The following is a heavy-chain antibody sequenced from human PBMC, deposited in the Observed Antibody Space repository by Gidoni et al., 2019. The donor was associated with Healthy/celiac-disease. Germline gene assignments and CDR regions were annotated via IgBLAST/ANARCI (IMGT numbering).Heavy chain of an antibody. J-gene: IGHJ4*02. CDR1: GYTLTELS. Sequence: QVQLVQSGAEVKKPGASVKVSCKVSGYTLTELSMHWVRQAPGKGLEWMGGFDPEDGETIYAQKFQGRVTMTEDTSTDTAYMALSSLRSEDTAVYYCATVGVGYYGLGSYYASHYFDYWGQGTLVTVSS. CDR2: FDPEDGET. V-gene: IGHV1-24*01. CDR3: ATVGVGYYGLGSYYASHYFDY. D-gene: IGHD3-10*01.